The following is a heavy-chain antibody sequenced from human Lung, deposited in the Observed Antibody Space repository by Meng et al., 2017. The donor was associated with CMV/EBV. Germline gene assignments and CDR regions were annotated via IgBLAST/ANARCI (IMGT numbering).Heavy chain of an antibody. J-gene: IGHJ6*02. CDR3: ARDEYIILVSYGMDV. CDR1: GFTFSSYA. D-gene: IGHD3-9*01. Sequence: SXKISXAASGFTFSSYAMHWVRQAPGKGLEWVAVISYDGSNKYYADSVKGRFTISRDNSKNTLYLQMNSLRAEDTAVYYCARDEYIILVSYGMDVWGQGTTVTVSS. V-gene: IGHV3-30-3*01. CDR2: ISYDGSNK.